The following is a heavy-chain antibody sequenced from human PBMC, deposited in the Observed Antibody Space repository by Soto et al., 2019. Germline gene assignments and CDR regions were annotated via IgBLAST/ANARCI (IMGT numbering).Heavy chain of an antibody. CDR1: GGTFSSYA. CDR2: IIPIFGTA. Sequence: QVQLVQSGAEVKKPGSSVKVSCKASGGTFSSYAISWVRQAPGQGLEWMGGIIPIFGTANYAQKFQGRVTIPADESRTTANRALTSLKPENRAVYYGARCYYDILTGYYGGGYYSDGRDVGGQGTTVTVSS. V-gene: IGHV1-69*01. J-gene: IGHJ6*02. D-gene: IGHD3-9*01. CDR3: ARCYYDILTGYYGGGYYSDGRDV.